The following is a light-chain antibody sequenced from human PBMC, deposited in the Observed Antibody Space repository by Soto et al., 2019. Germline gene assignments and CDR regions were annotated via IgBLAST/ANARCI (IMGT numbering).Light chain of an antibody. V-gene: IGKV1-9*01. J-gene: IGKJ3*01. CDR2: GAS. Sequence: IQLTQSPSSLSASVGDRVTITCRASQGISSFLAWYQQKPGKAPKLLIYGASTFQSGVPSRFSGSRSGTDFALTIGSLQPEDFAAYYCQQLNSFPIPFGPGTKVDIK. CDR1: QGISSF. CDR3: QQLNSFPIP.